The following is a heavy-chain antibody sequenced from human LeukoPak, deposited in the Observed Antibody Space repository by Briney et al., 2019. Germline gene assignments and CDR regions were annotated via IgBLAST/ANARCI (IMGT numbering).Heavy chain of an antibody. J-gene: IGHJ5*02. V-gene: IGHV4-38-2*01. CDR3: ASTYINFNNYFDP. D-gene: IGHD4-11*01. Sequence: PSETLSLTCGVSGYSINNGYNWGWVRQSPGKGLEYIGSISHIGSTYYNPSLESRVTISLDTSKNQFSLELRSVTAADTAVYYCASTYINFNNYFDPWGQGTLVTVSS. CDR2: ISHIGST. CDR1: GYSINNGYN.